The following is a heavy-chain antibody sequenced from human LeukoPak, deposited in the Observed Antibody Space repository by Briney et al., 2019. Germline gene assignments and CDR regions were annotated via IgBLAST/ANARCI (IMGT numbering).Heavy chain of an antibody. CDR1: GFTFSSYA. CDR2: IRYDGSNK. Sequence: GGSLRLSCAASGFTFSSYAMHWVRQAPGKGLEWVAFIRYDGSNKYYADSVKGRFTISRDNSKNMMYVQMNSLRPEDTAVYYCAKDFVVVPGLVNYFDYWGQGTLVTVSS. CDR3: AKDFVVVPGLVNYFDY. V-gene: IGHV3-30*02. J-gene: IGHJ4*02. D-gene: IGHD2-15*01.